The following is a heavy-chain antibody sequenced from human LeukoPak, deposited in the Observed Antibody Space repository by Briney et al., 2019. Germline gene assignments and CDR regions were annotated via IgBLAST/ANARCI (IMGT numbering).Heavy chain of an antibody. CDR2: IRYDGSNK. D-gene: IGHD6-13*01. CDR1: GFTFSSYG. J-gene: IGHJ4*02. CDR3: ANKVGAAGYFDY. Sequence: PGGSLRLSCAASGFTFSSYGMHWVRQAPGKGLEWVAFIRYDGSNKYYADSVKGRFTISRDNSKNTLYLQMNSLRAEDTAVYYCANKVGAAGYFDYWGQGTLVTVSS. V-gene: IGHV3-30*02.